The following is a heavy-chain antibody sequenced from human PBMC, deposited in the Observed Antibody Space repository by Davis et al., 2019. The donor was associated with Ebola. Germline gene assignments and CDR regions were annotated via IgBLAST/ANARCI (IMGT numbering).Heavy chain of an antibody. Sequence: GESLKISCAASGFTFSSYAMRWVRQAPGKGLEWVAVISYDGSNKYYADSVKGRFTISRDNSKNTLYLQMNSLRAEDTAVYYCARDTFGAVAGIFDYWGQGTLVTVSS. V-gene: IGHV3-30-3*01. CDR3: ARDTFGAVAGIFDY. D-gene: IGHD6-19*01. J-gene: IGHJ4*02. CDR1: GFTFSSYA. CDR2: ISYDGSNK.